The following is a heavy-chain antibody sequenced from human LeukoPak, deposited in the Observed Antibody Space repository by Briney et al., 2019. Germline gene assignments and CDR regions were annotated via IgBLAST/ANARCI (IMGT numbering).Heavy chain of an antibody. V-gene: IGHV3-30*04. CDR1: GFTFSSYA. CDR2: ISYDGSNK. Sequence: GGSLRLSCAAPGFTFSSYAMHWVRQAPGKGLEWVAVISYDGSNKYYADSVKGRFTISRDNSKNTLYLQMNSLRAEDTAVYYCAREGDSSGYYFDYWGQGTLVTVSS. D-gene: IGHD3-22*01. CDR3: AREGDSSGYYFDY. J-gene: IGHJ4*02.